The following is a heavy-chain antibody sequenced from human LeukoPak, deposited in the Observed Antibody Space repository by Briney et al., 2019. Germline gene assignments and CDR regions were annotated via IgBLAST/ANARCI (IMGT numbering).Heavy chain of an antibody. Sequence: GGSLRLSCVASGFTFNNNWMHWVRQAPGKGLVWVSRINNDGSTTSYADSVKGRFTISRDNAKNSLYLQMNTLRAEDTAVYYCARDRYKYNYDSGGYPPYWGQGTLVTVSS. D-gene: IGHD3-22*01. CDR1: GFTFNNNW. J-gene: IGHJ4*02. CDR2: INNDGSTT. CDR3: ARDRYKYNYDSGGYPPY. V-gene: IGHV3-74*01.